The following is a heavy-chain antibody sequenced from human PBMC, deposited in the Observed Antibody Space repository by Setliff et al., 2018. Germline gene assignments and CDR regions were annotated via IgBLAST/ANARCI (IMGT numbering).Heavy chain of an antibody. CDR2: SIPINDLA. V-gene: IGHV1-69*10. CDR1: GDIFSGNG. Sequence: SVKVSCKASGDIFSGNGITWVRQAPGQGLEWVGGSIPINDLATYAQKFQGRVTITADKSTSTVYMELISLRSEDTAVYYCARDPFAVRAATNWYDHWGQGTLVTVSS. D-gene: IGHD6-13*01. CDR3: ARDPFAVRAATNWYDH. J-gene: IGHJ5*02.